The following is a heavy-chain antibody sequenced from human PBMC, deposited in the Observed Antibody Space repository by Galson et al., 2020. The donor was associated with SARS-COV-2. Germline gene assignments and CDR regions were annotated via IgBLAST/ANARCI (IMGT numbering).Heavy chain of an antibody. CDR2: VNTYSDSR. CDR1: GYTFTHSN. Sequence: ASVKVSCTTSGYTFTHSNINCVRQASGQGLDWMGWVNTYSDSRDFAQKFQGKIPMTRHASKCTACLDLSTLVSDDTAVYDCAFRPTHSDYDPWGQGTLVTVSS. CDR3: AFRPTHSDYDP. J-gene: IGHJ5*02. D-gene: IGHD4-4*01. V-gene: IGHV1-8*01.